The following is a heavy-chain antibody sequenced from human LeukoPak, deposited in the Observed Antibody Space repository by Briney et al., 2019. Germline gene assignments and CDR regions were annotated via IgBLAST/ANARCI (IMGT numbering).Heavy chain of an antibody. V-gene: IGHV7-4-1*02. Sequence: ASVKVSCKASGYTFTSYAMNWVRQAPGQGLEWMGWINTNTGNPTYAQGFTERFVFSLDTSVSTAYLQISSLKAEDTAVYYCARDGYSSGWYFFTQPYWFDPWGQGTLVTVSS. D-gene: IGHD6-19*01. CDR2: INTNTGNP. CDR1: GYTFTSYA. J-gene: IGHJ5*02. CDR3: ARDGYSSGWYFFTQPYWFDP.